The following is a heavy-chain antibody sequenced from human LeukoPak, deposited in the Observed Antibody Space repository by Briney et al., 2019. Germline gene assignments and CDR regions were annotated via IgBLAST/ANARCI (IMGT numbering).Heavy chain of an antibody. D-gene: IGHD3-22*01. CDR3: AREGWLSTTNY. Sequence: PSQTLSLTCTVSGGSISSGSYYWSWIRQPAGKGLEWIGRIYTSGSTNYNPSLKSRDTISVDTSKNQFSLKLSSVTAADTAVYYCAREGWLSTTNYWGQGTLVTVSS. V-gene: IGHV4-61*02. J-gene: IGHJ4*02. CDR1: GGSISSGSYY. CDR2: IYTSGST.